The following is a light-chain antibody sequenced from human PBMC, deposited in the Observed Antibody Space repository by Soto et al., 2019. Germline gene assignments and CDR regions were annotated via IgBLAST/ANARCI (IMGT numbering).Light chain of an antibody. Sequence: EIVLTQSPGTLSLSPGERATLSCRASQSVNSNYLAWYQRKPGQAPRLLIYGASNRATDIPYRFSASGSGTDVTLTITRLEAEDFSVYYCQQYDSTPPPFGQGTKVEVK. CDR2: GAS. V-gene: IGKV3-20*01. CDR3: QQYDSTPPP. CDR1: QSVNSNY. J-gene: IGKJ1*01.